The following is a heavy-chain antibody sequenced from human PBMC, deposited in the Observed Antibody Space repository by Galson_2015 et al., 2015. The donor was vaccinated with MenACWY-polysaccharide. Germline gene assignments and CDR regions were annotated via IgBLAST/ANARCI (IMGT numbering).Heavy chain of an antibody. CDR2: IKQDGSEK. J-gene: IGHJ4*02. CDR3: ASPPGNWYLIDY. Sequence: SLRLSCAASGFTFSTYWMSWVRQAPGKGLEWVANIKQDGSEKYYVDSVKGRFTISRDNAKNSLYLQLNSLRAEDTAVYYCASPPGNWYLIDYWGQGILVTVSS. CDR1: GFTFSTYW. V-gene: IGHV3-7*01. D-gene: IGHD6-13*01.